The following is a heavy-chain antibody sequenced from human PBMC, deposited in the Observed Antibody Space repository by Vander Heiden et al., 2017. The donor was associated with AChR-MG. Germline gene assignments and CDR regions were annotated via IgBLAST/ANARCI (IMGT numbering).Heavy chain of an antibody. CDR2: IKFNGTEK. J-gene: IGHJ6*03. Sequence: EAQLVESGGGLVQPGGSLRLSCAASGFPFSNYWMSWVRQAPGKGLEWVANIKFNGTEKHYAGSVKGRFTISRDNARNSLYLQMNSLRVEDTAVYYCLGIPYYLYYFHMDVWGKGTKGTVSS. D-gene: IGHD1-20*01. V-gene: IGHV3-7*01. CDR3: LGIPYYLYYFHMDV. CDR1: GFPFSNYW.